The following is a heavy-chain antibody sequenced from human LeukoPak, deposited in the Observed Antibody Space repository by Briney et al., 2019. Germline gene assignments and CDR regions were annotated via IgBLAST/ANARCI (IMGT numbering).Heavy chain of an antibody. CDR1: GYTFTSYG. Sequence: PVASVKVSCKASGYTFTSYGISWVRQAPGQGLEWMGWISAYNGNTNYAQKLQGRVTMTTDTSTSTAYMELRSLRSDDTAVYYCARVWQAAADTGIYDAFDIWGQGTMVTVSS. V-gene: IGHV1-18*01. CDR2: ISAYNGNT. D-gene: IGHD6-13*01. CDR3: ARVWQAAADTGIYDAFDI. J-gene: IGHJ3*02.